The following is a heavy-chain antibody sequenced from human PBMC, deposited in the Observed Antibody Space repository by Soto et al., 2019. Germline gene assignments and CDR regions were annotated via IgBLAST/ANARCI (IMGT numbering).Heavy chain of an antibody. CDR3: ARLYGGSLFDY. CDR1: GGSISSSSYY. J-gene: IGHJ4*02. V-gene: IGHV4-39*01. CDR2: FYYSGST. Sequence: QLQLQESGPGLVKPSETLSLTCTVSGGSISSSSYYWGWIRQPPGKGLEWIGSFYYSGSTYYNPSLKRRVTISVDTSKNQFSLKLSSVTAADTAVYYCARLYGGSLFDYWGPGTLVTVSS. D-gene: IGHD1-26*01.